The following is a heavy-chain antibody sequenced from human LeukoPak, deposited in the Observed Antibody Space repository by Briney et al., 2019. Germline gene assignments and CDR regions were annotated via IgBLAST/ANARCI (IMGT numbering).Heavy chain of an antibody. CDR2: IGISGSST. CDR1: GFTFSTYA. Sequence: GGSLRLSCAASGFTFSTYAMNWVRQAPGKGLEWVSTIGISGSSTYYADSVRGRFTISRDNPKNTLYLQVSSLTAEDTAVYYCAKDFSTVDYYYYGMDVWGQGTTVTVSS. CDR3: AKDFSTVDYYYYGMDV. V-gene: IGHV3-23*01. D-gene: IGHD2/OR15-2a*01. J-gene: IGHJ6*02.